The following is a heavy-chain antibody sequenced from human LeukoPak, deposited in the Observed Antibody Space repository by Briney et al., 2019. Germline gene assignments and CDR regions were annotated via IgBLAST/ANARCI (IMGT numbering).Heavy chain of an antibody. Sequence: ASVKVSCKASGYTFTGYYMHWVRQAPGQGLEWMGWINPNSGGTNYAQKFQGRVTMTRDTSISTAYMELSRLRSDDTAVYYCARGNVRLYYDSSGLYYRDVWGKGTTVTIPS. CDR3: ARGNVRLYYDSSGLYYRDV. CDR1: GYTFTGYY. CDR2: INPNSGGT. J-gene: IGHJ6*03. V-gene: IGHV1-2*02. D-gene: IGHD3-22*01.